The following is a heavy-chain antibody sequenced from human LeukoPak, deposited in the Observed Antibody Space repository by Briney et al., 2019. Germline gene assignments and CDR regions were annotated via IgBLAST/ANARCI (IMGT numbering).Heavy chain of an antibody. V-gene: IGHV3-48*03. J-gene: IGHJ4*02. CDR2: ISTSGSTI. D-gene: IGHD6-6*01. CDR3: VRRADY. Sequence: GGSLRLSCSASGFTFSNYAMHWVRQAPGQGLEWASYISTSGSTIYYADSVKGRFTISRDNARNSLYLQMNSLRAEDTAVYYCVRRADYWGQGTLVTVSS. CDR1: GFTFSNYA.